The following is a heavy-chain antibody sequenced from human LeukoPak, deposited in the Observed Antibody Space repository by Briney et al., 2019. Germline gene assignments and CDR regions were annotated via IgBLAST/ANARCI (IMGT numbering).Heavy chain of an antibody. V-gene: IGHV3-43D*03. Sequence: PGRSLRLSCAASGFTFDDYAMHWVRQAPGKGLEGVSAISWDGGSTYYADSVKGRFAISRDNSRKSLYLQMNSLRPEDTALYYCAKDPGGIGWYLEYWGQGTPVTVSS. CDR3: AKDPGGIGWYLEY. CDR1: GFTFDDYA. D-gene: IGHD6-19*01. J-gene: IGHJ4*02. CDR2: ISWDGGST.